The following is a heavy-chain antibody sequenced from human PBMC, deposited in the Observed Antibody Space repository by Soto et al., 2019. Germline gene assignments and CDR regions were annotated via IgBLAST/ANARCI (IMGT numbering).Heavy chain of an antibody. D-gene: IGHD5-12*01. CDR3: ARPPREEWLRLERNDAFDI. CDR1: GGSISSSSYY. J-gene: IGHJ3*02. V-gene: IGHV4-39*01. Sequence: QLQLQESGPGLVKPSETLSLTCTVSGGSISSSSYYWGWIRQPPGKGLEWIGSIYYSGSTYYNPSLKSRVTISVDTSKNQFSLKLSSVTAADTAVYYCARPPREEWLRLERNDAFDIWGQGTMVTVSS. CDR2: IYYSGST.